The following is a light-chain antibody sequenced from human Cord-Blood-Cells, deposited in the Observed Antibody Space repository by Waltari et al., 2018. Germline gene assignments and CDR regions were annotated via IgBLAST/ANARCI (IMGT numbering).Light chain of an antibody. CDR3: QQYNNWPPWT. J-gene: IGKJ1*01. V-gene: IGKV3-15*01. CDR1: QSVSSN. Sequence: VSPGERATLSCRASQSVSSNLAWYQQKPGQAPRLLIYGASTRATGIPARFSGSGSGAEFTLTISSLQSEDFAVYYCQQYNNWPPWTFGQGTKVEIK. CDR2: GAS.